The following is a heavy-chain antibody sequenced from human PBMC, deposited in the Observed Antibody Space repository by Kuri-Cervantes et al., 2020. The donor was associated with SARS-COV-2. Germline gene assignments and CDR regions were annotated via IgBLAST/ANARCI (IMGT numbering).Heavy chain of an antibody. CDR3: ARSRSFVGN. CDR1: GGSFSGYY. D-gene: IGHD6-6*01. CDR2: INHSGST. Sequence: SETLSLTCAVYGGSFSGYYWSWIRQPPGKGLEWIGEINHSGSTNYNPSLKSRVTISVDTSKNQFSLKLSSVTAADTAVYYCARSRSFVGNWGQGTLVTVSS. V-gene: IGHV4-34*01. J-gene: IGHJ4*02.